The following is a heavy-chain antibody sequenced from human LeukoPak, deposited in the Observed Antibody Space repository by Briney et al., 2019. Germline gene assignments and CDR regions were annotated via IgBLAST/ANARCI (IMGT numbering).Heavy chain of an antibody. Sequence: PSETLSLTCTVSGGSISSYYWSWIRQPAGKGLEWIGRISASGSTRYNPSLKSRVTMSVDMSKNQFSLKLTSVTAADTAVYFCARGLAAAYDYNWFDPWGQGTLITVSS. D-gene: IGHD5-12*01. V-gene: IGHV4-4*07. CDR2: ISASGST. CDR3: ARGLAAAYDYNWFDP. CDR1: GGSISSYY. J-gene: IGHJ5*02.